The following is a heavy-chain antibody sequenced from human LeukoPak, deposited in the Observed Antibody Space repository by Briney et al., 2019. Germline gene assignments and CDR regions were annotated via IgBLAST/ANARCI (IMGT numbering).Heavy chain of an antibody. CDR1: GGSISSFY. D-gene: IGHD7-27*01. CDR3: ASWGTGFDY. CDR2: IYTSGST. J-gene: IGHJ4*02. Sequence: PSETLSLTCTVSGGSISSFYWSWIRQSPGKGLEWMGYIYTSGSTNYNPSLKSRVTISVDTSKNQFSLRLSSVTAADTAVYYCASWGTGFDYWGQGTLVTVSS. V-gene: IGHV4-4*09.